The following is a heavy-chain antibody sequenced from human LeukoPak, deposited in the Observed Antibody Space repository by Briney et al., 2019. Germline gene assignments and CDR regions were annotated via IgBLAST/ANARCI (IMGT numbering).Heavy chain of an antibody. V-gene: IGHV4-61*01. CDR2: IYYSGST. Sequence: SETLSLTCTVSGGSVSSGSYYWSWIRQPPGKGLEWIGYIYYSGSTNYNPSLKSRVTISADTSKNQFSLKLSSVTAADTAVYYCARDKGVSYFDYWGQGTLVTVSS. CDR1: GGSVSSGSYY. CDR3: ARDKGVSYFDY. J-gene: IGHJ4*02.